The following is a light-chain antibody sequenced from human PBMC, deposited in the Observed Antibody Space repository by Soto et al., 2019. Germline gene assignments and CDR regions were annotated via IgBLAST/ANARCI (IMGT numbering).Light chain of an antibody. Sequence: QSVLTQPPSVSGAQGQRVTLSCTGSSSNIGAGYYVHWYQQLPGTAPKLLIYGNNNRPSGVPDRFSGSKSGTSASLAITGLQAEDEADYYGQSYDSSLSGSVFGGGTKVTVL. V-gene: IGLV1-40*01. CDR3: QSYDSSLSGSV. CDR1: SSNIGAGYY. CDR2: GNN. J-gene: IGLJ3*02.